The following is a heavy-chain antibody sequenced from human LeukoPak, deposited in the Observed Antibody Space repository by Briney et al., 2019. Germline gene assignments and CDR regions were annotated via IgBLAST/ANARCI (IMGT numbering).Heavy chain of an antibody. CDR2: IYYSGST. J-gene: IGHJ6*02. V-gene: IGHV4-59*12. CDR1: GGSISSYY. D-gene: IGHD3-10*01. CDR3: ARDDLYGSGSYYYYGMYV. Sequence: SETLSLTCSVSGGSISSYYWSWIRQPPGKGLEWIGYIYYSGSTNYNPSLMSRVTISVDASNNQSSLKLSSVTAADTAVYYCARDDLYGSGSYYYYGMYVWGQGTTVTVSS.